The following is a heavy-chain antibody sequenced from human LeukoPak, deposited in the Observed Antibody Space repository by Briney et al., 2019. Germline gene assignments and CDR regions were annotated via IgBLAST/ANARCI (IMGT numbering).Heavy chain of an antibody. J-gene: IGHJ4*02. CDR1: GGSISSPNIY. CDR2: FYYSGKT. CDR3: ARGMRVELTPSPPFEY. V-gene: IGHV4-39*01. Sequence: SETLSLTCSTSGGSISSPNIYWGWIRQPPGKGLEWIGNFYYSGKTYYNPSVKSRVTISVDTSKNQFSLTLRSVTAADTAVYYCARGMRVELTPSPPFEYWGQGTLVTVPS. D-gene: IGHD2-8*01.